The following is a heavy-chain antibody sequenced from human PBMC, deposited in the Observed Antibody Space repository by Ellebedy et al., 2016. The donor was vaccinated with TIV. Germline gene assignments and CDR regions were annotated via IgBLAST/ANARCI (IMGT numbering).Heavy chain of an antibody. CDR1: GFTFSSYS. D-gene: IGHD3-10*01. V-gene: IGHV3-48*01. Sequence: GESLKISXAASGFTFSSYSMNWVRQAPGKGLEWVSYISSSSSTIYYADSVKGRFTISRDNAKNSLYLQMNSLRAEDTAVYYCARTLWFAAGNWFDPWGQGTLVTVSS. J-gene: IGHJ5*02. CDR2: ISSSSSTI. CDR3: ARTLWFAAGNWFDP.